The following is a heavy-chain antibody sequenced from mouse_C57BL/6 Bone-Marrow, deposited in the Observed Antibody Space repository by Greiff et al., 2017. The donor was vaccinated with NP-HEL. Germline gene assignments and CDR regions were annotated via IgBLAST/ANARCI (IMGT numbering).Heavy chain of an antibody. CDR1: GFTFSDYY. V-gene: IGHV5-16*01. D-gene: IGHD1-1*01. J-gene: IGHJ1*03. CDR3: ARDHYGSNWYVDV. Sequence: EVQVVESEGGLVQPGSSMKLSCTASGFTFSDYYMAWVRQVPEKGLEWVANINYDGSSTYYLDSLKSRFIISRDNATNILYLQMSSLKSEDTATYYCARDHYGSNWYVDVWGTGTTVTVSS. CDR2: INYDGSST.